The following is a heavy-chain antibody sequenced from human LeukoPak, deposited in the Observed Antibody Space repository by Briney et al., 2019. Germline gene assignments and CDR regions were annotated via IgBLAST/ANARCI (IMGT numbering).Heavy chain of an antibody. CDR2: IYTSGST. D-gene: IGHD2-21*01. CDR3: ARGPSAMWLDY. V-gene: IGHV4-61*02. Sequence: SETLSLTCTVSGGSLRSGSYYWSWIRQPAGKGLEWIGRIYTSGSTNYDPSLKSRVTISVDTSKNQFSLKLSSVTAADMAVYYCARGPSAMWLDYWGQGTLVTVSS. CDR1: GGSLRSGSYY. J-gene: IGHJ4*02.